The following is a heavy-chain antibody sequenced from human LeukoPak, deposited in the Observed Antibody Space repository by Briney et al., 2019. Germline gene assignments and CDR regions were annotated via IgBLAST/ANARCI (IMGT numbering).Heavy chain of an antibody. CDR1: GFTFDDYA. V-gene: IGHV3-9*01. J-gene: IGHJ3*02. D-gene: IGHD4-17*01. Sequence: GGSLRLSCAASGFTFDDYAMHWVRQAPGKGLEWVSGISWNSGSIGYADSVKGRFTISRDNAKNSLYLQMNSLGAEDTALYYCARIPYGDYGHDAFDIWGQGTMVTVSS. CDR3: ARIPYGDYGHDAFDI. CDR2: ISWNSGSI.